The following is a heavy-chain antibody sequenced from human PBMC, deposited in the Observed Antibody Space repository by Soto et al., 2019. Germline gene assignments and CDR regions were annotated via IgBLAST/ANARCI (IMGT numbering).Heavy chain of an antibody. D-gene: IGHD3-16*01. CDR2: FWYDGSNK. CDR1: GFTFRTYG. V-gene: IGHV3-33*01. CDR3: ARDGTFGAKGGSLDI. J-gene: IGHJ3*02. Sequence: LRLSCAASGFTFRTYGMHWVRQAPGKGLEWVAIFWYDGSNKYYAESVKGRFTISRDNSKNTLYLQMNSLRAEDTAVYYCARDGTFGAKGGSLDIWGQGTMVTVSS.